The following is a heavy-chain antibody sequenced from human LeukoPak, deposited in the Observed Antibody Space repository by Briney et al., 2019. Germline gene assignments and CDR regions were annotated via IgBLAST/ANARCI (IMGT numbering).Heavy chain of an antibody. CDR1: GGSISSYY. V-gene: IGHV4-59*13. D-gene: IGHD6-19*01. Sequence: ASETLSLTCTVSGGSISSYYWSWIRQPPGKGLEWIGYIYYSGSTNYNPSLKSRVTISVDTSKNQFSLKLSSVTAADTAVYYCARYSSGWHTNFDYWGQGTLVTVSS. CDR3: ARYSSGWHTNFDY. J-gene: IGHJ4*02. CDR2: IYYSGST.